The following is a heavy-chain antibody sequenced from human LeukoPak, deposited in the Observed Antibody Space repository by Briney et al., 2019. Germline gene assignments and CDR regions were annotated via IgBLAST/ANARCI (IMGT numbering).Heavy chain of an antibody. V-gene: IGHV3-73*01. CDR1: GFTFSGSA. D-gene: IGHD3-9*01. CDR3: TSVRYLGPRRHDY. J-gene: IGHJ4*02. Sequence: GGSLRLSCAASGFTFSGSAMHWVRQASGEGLEWVGRIRSKANNYATAYAASVKGRFTISRDDSSNTAYLQMNSLKTEDTAVYYCTSVRYLGPRRHDYWGQGTLVTVS. CDR2: IRSKANNYAT.